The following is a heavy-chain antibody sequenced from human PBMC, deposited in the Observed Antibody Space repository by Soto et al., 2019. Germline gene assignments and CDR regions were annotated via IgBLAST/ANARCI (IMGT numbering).Heavy chain of an antibody. CDR1: GLTFSSSA. Sequence: GGSLRLSCAASGLTFSSSAMSWVRQAPGKGLEWVSLISVPGGSANYADSVKGRFTISRDSSKNTVSLEMTSLRAEDTAVYYCAKGGRQWLVTSDFNYWGQGALVTVSS. CDR3: AKGGRQWLVTSDFNY. J-gene: IGHJ4*02. CDR2: ISVPGGSA. D-gene: IGHD6-19*01. V-gene: IGHV3-23*01.